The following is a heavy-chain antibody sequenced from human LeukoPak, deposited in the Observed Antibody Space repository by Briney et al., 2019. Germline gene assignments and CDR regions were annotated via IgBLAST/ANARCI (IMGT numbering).Heavy chain of an antibody. V-gene: IGHV5-51*01. CDR1: GYNFVNFW. J-gene: IGHJ6*02. Sequence: GESPNISCKASGYNFVNFWIGWVRQMPGKGLEWMGIIYPADSDTKYSPSFQGQVTISVDNSINTVYLQWSNLEASDTAMYYCARQYRMDVWGQGTMVIISS. CDR3: ARQYRMDV. D-gene: IGHD3-16*02. CDR2: IYPADSDT.